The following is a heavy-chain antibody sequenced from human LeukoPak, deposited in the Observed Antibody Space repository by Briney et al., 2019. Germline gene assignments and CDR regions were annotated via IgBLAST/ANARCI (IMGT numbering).Heavy chain of an antibody. J-gene: IGHJ3*02. CDR3: ARDTSIVVVPDAFDI. Sequence: GGSLRLSCVASGFTLSGYEMNWVRQAPGKGLEWVSYISSGGSTIYYADSVKGRFTISRDNAKNSLYLQMNSLRAEDTAVYYCARDTSIVVVPDAFDIWGQGTMVTVSS. CDR2: ISSGGSTI. D-gene: IGHD3-22*01. CDR1: GFTLSGYE. V-gene: IGHV3-48*03.